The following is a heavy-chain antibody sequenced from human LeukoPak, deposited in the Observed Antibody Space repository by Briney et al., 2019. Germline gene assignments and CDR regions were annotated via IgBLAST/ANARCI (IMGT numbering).Heavy chain of an antibody. V-gene: IGHV3-23*01. CDR2: ISGSGGST. CDR1: GFTFSSYA. J-gene: IGHJ3*02. Sequence: GGSLRLSCAASGFTFSSYAMSWVRQAPGKGLEWVSAISGSGGSTYYADSVKGRFTISRDNSKNTLHLQMNSLRAEDTAVYYCAKPPVRHYYDSSGYISPDWNAFDIWGQGTMVTVSS. CDR3: AKPPVRHYYDSSGYISPDWNAFDI. D-gene: IGHD3-22*01.